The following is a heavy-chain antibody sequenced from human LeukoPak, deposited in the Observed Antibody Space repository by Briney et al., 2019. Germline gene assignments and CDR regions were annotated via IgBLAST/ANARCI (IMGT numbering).Heavy chain of an antibody. V-gene: IGHV3-7*01. CDR3: ARDKVRNLIDY. Sequence: PGGSLRLSCAASGFLSSTYWMSWVRQAPGKGLEWVANIKQDGSEKYYVDSVKGRFTISRDNAKNSLYLQMNGLRAEDTAVYYCARDKVRNLIDYWGQGTLVTVSS. J-gene: IGHJ4*02. D-gene: IGHD1-14*01. CDR2: IKQDGSEK. CDR1: GFLSSTYW.